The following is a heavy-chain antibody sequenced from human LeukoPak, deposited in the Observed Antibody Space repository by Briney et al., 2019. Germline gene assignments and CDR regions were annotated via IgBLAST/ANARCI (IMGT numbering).Heavy chain of an antibody. CDR3: ARDVVVVAATPFDY. CDR2: IYSGGST. Sequence: PGGSLRLSCAASGFTVSSNYMSWVRQAPGKGLEWVSVIYSGGSTYYADSVKGRFTISRDNSKNTLYLQMNSLRAEDTAVYYCARDVVVVAATPFDYWGQGTLVTVSS. D-gene: IGHD2-15*01. CDR1: GFTVSSNY. V-gene: IGHV3-53*01. J-gene: IGHJ4*02.